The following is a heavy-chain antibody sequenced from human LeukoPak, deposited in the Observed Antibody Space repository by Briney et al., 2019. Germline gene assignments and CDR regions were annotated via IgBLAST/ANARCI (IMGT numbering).Heavy chain of an antibody. CDR3: VKDSGVVVPSAYFDY. CDR2: IRYDG. D-gene: IGHD2-2*01. V-gene: IGHV3-30*02. Sequence: PGGSLRLSCAASGFTFSNHGMHWVRQAPGKGLEWVAFIRYDGYADSVKGRFTISRDNSKNTLCLQMNSLRAEDTAVYYCVKDSGVVVPSAYFDYWGQGTLVTVSS. CDR1: GFTFSNHG. J-gene: IGHJ4*02.